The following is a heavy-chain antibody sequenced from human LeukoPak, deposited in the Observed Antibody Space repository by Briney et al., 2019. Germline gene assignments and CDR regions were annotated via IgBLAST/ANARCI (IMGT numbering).Heavy chain of an antibody. V-gene: IGHV4-59*12. CDR2: IYRSGST. CDR1: GGSFSSYY. D-gene: IGHD6-13*01. J-gene: IGHJ4*02. Sequence: PSETLSLTCNVSGGSFSSYYWNWIRQPPGAGLEWVGHIYRSGSTDYNPSLKSRVTISVDTSKNQFSLKLSSVTAADTAVYYCARGSRSSWYGYWGQGTLVTVSS. CDR3: ARGSRSSWYGY.